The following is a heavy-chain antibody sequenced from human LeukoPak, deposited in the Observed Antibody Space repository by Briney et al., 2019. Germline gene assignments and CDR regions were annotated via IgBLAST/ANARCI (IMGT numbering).Heavy chain of an antibody. J-gene: IGHJ3*02. V-gene: IGHV4-34*01. CDR3: ARPERWQQLKRGGAFDI. CDR1: GGSFSGYY. Sequence: PSETLSLTCAVYGGSFSGYYWSWIRQPPGKGLEWIGEINHSGSTNYNPSLKSRVTISVDTSKNQFSLKLSSVTAADTAVYYCARPERWQQLKRGGAFDIWGQGTMVTVSS. D-gene: IGHD6-13*01. CDR2: INHSGST.